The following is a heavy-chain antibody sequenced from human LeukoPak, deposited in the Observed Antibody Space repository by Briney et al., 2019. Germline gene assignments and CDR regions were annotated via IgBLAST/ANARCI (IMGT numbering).Heavy chain of an antibody. J-gene: IGHJ4*02. Sequence: PGGSLRLSCAASGVTIDDYAMHWVRHAPGKGLEWVSGISWNSGSTGYADSVKGRFTISRDNAKNSLYLQMNSLRAEDTAVYYCVRRAGRRVFTVVTILYYFDYWGQGTLVTVSS. V-gene: IGHV3-9*01. CDR2: ISWNSGST. CDR1: GVTIDDYA. D-gene: IGHD3-3*01. CDR3: VRRAGRRVFTVVTILYYFDY.